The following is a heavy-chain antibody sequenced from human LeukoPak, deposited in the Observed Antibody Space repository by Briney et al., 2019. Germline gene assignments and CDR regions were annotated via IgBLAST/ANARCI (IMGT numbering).Heavy chain of an antibody. V-gene: IGHV3-49*04. D-gene: IGHD3-22*01. CDR1: GFTFGDYA. CDR3: TRDGGGYYYDSSGYYYGS. Sequence: GGSLRLSCTASGFTFGDYAMSWVRQAPGKGLEWVGFIRSKAYGGTTEYAASVKGRFTISRDDSKSIAYLQMNSLKTEDTAVYYCTRDGGGYYYDSSGYYYGSWGQGTLVTVSS. J-gene: IGHJ5*02. CDR2: IRSKAYGGTT.